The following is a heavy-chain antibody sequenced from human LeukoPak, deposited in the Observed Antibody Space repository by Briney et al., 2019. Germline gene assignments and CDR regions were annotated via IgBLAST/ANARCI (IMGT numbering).Heavy chain of an antibody. CDR2: IYPGDPDT. D-gene: IGHD4-11*01. CDR1: GYSFNSYW. J-gene: IGHJ6*02. Sequence: GESLKISCKGSGYSFNSYWIAWVRQMPGKGLEWMGIIYPGDPDTRYSPSFQGQVTISADKSISTAYLQWSSLKASDTAMYYCARHGMTTVSSYYYGMDVWGQGTTVTVSS. CDR3: ARHGMTTVSSYYYGMDV. V-gene: IGHV5-51*01.